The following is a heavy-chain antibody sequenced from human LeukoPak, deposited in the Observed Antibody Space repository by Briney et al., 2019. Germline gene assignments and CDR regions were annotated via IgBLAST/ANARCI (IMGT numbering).Heavy chain of an antibody. V-gene: IGHV1-18*01. CDR1: GYTFTSYG. CDR3: AKGRGTFWSGLVSDY. Sequence: GASVKVSCKASGYTFTSYGISWVRQAPGQGLEWMGWISAYNGNTNYAQKLQGRVTMTTDTSTSTAYMELRSLRSDDTAVYYCAKGRGTFWSGLVSDYWGQGTLVTVSS. CDR2: ISAYNGNT. D-gene: IGHD3-3*01. J-gene: IGHJ4*02.